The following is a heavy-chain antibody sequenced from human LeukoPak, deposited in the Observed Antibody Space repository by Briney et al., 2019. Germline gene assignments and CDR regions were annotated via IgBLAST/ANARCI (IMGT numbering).Heavy chain of an antibody. CDR1: GSTFSTCS. CDR3: ASGTIVGARGADN. CDR2: ISGSSYHI. J-gene: IGHJ4*02. D-gene: IGHD1-26*01. V-gene: IGHV3-21*01. Sequence: KAGGSLRLSCAASGSTFSTCSMKWVRQAPGKALEWVSSISGSSYHIYYADSVKGRFTISRDNANNLLYLQMNSLRAEDTAVYYCASGTIVGARGADNWGQGTLVTVSS.